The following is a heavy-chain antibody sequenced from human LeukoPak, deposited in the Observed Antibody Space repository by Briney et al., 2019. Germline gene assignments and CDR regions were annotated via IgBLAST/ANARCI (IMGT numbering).Heavy chain of an antibody. CDR3: ARALTTLTYEGY. Sequence: PGGSLRLSCSASGFTFSSYTMHWIRQAPGKGLEWVSSISGSNSCIFYADSVKGRFTVSRDNAKDSLYLQMNSLRAEDTAVYYCARALTTLTYEGYWGQGTLVTVSS. CDR2: ISGSNSCI. J-gene: IGHJ4*02. CDR1: GFTFSSYT. D-gene: IGHD1-1*01. V-gene: IGHV3-21*01.